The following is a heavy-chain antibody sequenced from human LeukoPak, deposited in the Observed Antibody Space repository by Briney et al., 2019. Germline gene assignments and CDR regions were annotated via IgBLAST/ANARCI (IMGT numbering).Heavy chain of an antibody. D-gene: IGHD6-13*01. Sequence: PSETLSLTCTVSGGSISSGDYYWSRIRQPPGKGLEWIGYIYYSGSTYYNPSLKSRVTISIDTSKNQFSLKMSSVTAADTAVYYCVREVKGYGSSWYQNWFDPWGQGTLVTVSS. J-gene: IGHJ5*02. CDR2: IYYSGST. CDR1: GGSISSGDYY. CDR3: VREVKGYGSSWYQNWFDP. V-gene: IGHV4-30-4*01.